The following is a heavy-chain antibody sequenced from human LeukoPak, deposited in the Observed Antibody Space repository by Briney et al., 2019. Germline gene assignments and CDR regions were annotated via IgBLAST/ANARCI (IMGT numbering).Heavy chain of an antibody. CDR3: ARLPYYYFDR. D-gene: IGHD2-21*01. J-gene: IGHJ4*02. Sequence: GGSLRLSCAGSGFTFSDYISWIRQSPGRGLEWVAYISGSGVVIYYADSVKGRFTISRDNAKNLVYLQMDSLRAEDTAVYSCARLPYYYFDRWGQGTLVTVSS. CDR1: GFTFSDY. CDR2: ISGSGVVI. V-gene: IGHV3-11*01.